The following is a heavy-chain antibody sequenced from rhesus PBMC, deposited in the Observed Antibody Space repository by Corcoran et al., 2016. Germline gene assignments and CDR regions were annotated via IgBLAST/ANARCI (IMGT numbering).Heavy chain of an antibody. V-gene: IGHV3S18*01. Sequence: EVQLVESGGGLAKAGGSLRLSCAAPGLSFSDYYMYWVRQATGKEREWVSGIRYNGGSTYYAASVKVRFTISRENAKNTLYLQMDSLRAEDTAVYYCARENSGVIDYWGQGVLVTVSS. D-gene: IGHD6-25*01. J-gene: IGHJ4*01. CDR1: GLSFSDYY. CDR2: IRYNGGST. CDR3: ARENSGVIDY.